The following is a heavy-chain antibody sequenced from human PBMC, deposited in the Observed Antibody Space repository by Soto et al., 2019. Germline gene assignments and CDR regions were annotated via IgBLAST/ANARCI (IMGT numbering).Heavy chain of an antibody. D-gene: IGHD6-19*01. V-gene: IGHV3-23*01. CDR1: GFTFTDHA. CDR2: TSNNGDRT. CDR3: ARTKLYSNGGYFDS. J-gene: IGHJ4*02. Sequence: GGSLRLSCAVSGFTFTDHAMTWVRQAPGKGLEWVSTTSNNGDRTFYADSVKGRFTVSTDRTNNTLYLQMKSLRADDTAVYFCARTKLYSNGGYFDSWGQGTLVTVSS.